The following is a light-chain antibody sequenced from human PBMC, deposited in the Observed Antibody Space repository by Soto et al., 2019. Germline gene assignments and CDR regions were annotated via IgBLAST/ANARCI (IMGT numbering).Light chain of an antibody. CDR3: HQYGSSPYT. CDR1: QDISNF. CDR2: DAS. V-gene: IGKV3-11*01. J-gene: IGKJ2*01. Sequence: EIVLAQSPATLSLSPGERATLSCRASQDISNFLAWYQQRPGQAPRLLIYDASNRATGIPARFSGSGSGTDFTLTIVGLEPEDFVIYFCHQYGSSPYTFGQGTKLEIK.